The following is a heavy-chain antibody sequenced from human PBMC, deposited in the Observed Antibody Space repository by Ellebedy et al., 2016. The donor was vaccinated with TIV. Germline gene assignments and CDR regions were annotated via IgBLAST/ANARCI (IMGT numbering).Heavy chain of an antibody. D-gene: IGHD5-24*01. CDR2: IYSGGST. V-gene: IGHV3-66*01. Sequence: PGGSLRLSCAASGFTVSSNYMSWVRQAPGKGLEWVSVIYSGGSTYYADSVKGRFTISRDNSKNTLYLQMNSLRAEDTAVYYCARRKEMAFKGSSAFDIWGQGTMVTVSS. CDR1: GFTVSSNY. J-gene: IGHJ3*02. CDR3: ARRKEMAFKGSSAFDI.